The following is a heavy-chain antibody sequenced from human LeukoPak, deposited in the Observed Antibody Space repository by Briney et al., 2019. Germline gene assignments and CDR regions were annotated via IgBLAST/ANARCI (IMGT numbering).Heavy chain of an antibody. CDR1: GVSISSGDYY. CDR3: ARVGEWFGELILDY. CDR2: IYYSGST. Sequence: SEPLSLTCTVSGVSISSGDYYWSRIRQPPGKGRVWIGYIYYSGSTYYNPSLKSRVTISVDTSKNQFSLKLSSVTAADTAVYYCARVGEWFGELILDYWGQGTLVTVSS. D-gene: IGHD3-10*01. J-gene: IGHJ4*02. V-gene: IGHV4-30-4*08.